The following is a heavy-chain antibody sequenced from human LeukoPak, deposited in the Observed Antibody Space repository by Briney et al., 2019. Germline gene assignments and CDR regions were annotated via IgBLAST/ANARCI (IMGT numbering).Heavy chain of an antibody. Sequence: GGSLRLSCAASGFRVSNYGMHWVRQAPGKGLEWVAALLYDGNTKHYADSVRGRFTISRDISKNTFYLQMNSLTAEDTAVYYCARDHRPEIQYYYMDVWGKGTTVAVSS. CDR3: ARDHRPEIQYYYMDV. CDR2: LLYDGNTK. D-gene: IGHD1-14*01. J-gene: IGHJ6*03. V-gene: IGHV3-33*01. CDR1: GFRVSNYG.